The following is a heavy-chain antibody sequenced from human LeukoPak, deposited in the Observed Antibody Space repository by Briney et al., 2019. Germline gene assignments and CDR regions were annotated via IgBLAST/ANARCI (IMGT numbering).Heavy chain of an antibody. CDR1: GGSISSYY. CDR2: ISNSGST. J-gene: IGHJ4*02. Sequence: SETLSLTCTVSGGSISSYYWSWIRQPPGKGLEWIGYISNSGSTSYNPSLKSRVTISVDTSKNQFSLKLTSVTAADTALYYCARSGRYSYGNFDYWGQGTPVTVSS. D-gene: IGHD5-18*01. V-gene: IGHV4-59*12. CDR3: ARSGRYSYGNFDY.